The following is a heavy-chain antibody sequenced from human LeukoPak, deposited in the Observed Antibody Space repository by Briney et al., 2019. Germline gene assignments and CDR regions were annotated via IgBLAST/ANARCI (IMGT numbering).Heavy chain of an antibody. J-gene: IGHJ3*02. Sequence: SETLSLTCTDSGGSLSSYYWSWVRQPPGKGLEWIGYIYYSGSTNYNPSLKSRVAISVDTSKNQFSLKLSAVTAADTAVYDCARALGVYYGSGSYAFDIWGQGTMVTVPS. V-gene: IGHV4-59*01. CDR3: ARALGVYYGSGSYAFDI. D-gene: IGHD3-10*01. CDR1: GGSLSSYY. CDR2: IYYSGST.